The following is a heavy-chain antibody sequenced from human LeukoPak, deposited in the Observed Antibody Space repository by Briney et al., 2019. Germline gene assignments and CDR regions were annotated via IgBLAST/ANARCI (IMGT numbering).Heavy chain of an antibody. J-gene: IGHJ4*02. CDR2: IYTSGST. CDR3: ARDKPLYYYGSGGPYALSGFDY. Sequence: SETLSLTCTVSGGSISSGSYYWSWIRQPAGKGLEWIGRIYTSGSTNYNPSLKSRVTISVDTSKNQFSLKLSSVTAADTAVYYCARDKPLYYYGSGGPYALSGFDYWGQGTLVTVSS. CDR1: GGSISSGSYY. D-gene: IGHD3-10*01. V-gene: IGHV4-61*02.